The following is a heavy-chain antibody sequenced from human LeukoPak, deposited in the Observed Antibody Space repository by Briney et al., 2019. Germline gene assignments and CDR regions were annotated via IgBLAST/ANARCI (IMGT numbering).Heavy chain of an antibody. D-gene: IGHD1-26*01. CDR2: IYYSGST. CDR1: GGSISSYY. J-gene: IGHJ4*02. V-gene: IGHV4-59*01. CDR3: ASTTRRGGSYGYFDY. Sequence: SETLSLTCTVSGGSISSYYWSWIRQPPGKGLEWIGYIYYSGSTNYNPSLKSRVTISVDTSKNQFSLKLSSVTAADTAVYHCASTTRRGGSYGYFDYWGQGTLVTVSS.